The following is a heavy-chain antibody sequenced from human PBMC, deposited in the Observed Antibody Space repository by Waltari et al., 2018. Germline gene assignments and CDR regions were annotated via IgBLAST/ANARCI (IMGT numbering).Heavy chain of an antibody. D-gene: IGHD2-15*01. CDR1: GFTFGTYW. CDR3: ARRRGGGYWYFDL. V-gene: IGHV3-7*01. CDR2: IKQNGREK. Sequence: EVQLVESGGGLVQPGGSLRLSCVGSGFTFGTYWMSWVRHSPGKGGEWVANIKQNGREKSYVDSVKGRFIISRDDAKNSLYLQLNSLRAEDTAVYYCARRRGGGYWYFDLWGRGTLVTVSS. J-gene: IGHJ2*01.